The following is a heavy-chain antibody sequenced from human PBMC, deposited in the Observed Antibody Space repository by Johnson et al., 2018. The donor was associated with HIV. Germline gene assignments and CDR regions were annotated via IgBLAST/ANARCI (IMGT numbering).Heavy chain of an antibody. D-gene: IGHD2-15*01. V-gene: IGHV3-33*01. CDR3: ASGRVGGNDAFDI. CDR1: GFTFSSYG. Sequence: QVQVVESGGGVVQPGRSLRLSCAASGFTFSSYGMHWVRQAPGKGLEWVAVIWYDGSNKYYADSVKGRFTISRDNSKNTLYLQMNSLRAEDTAVYYCASGRVGGNDAFDIWGQGTMVTVSS. J-gene: IGHJ3*02. CDR2: IWYDGSNK.